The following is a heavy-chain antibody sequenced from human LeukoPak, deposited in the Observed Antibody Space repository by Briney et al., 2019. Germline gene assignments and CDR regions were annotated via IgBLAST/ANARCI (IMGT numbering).Heavy chain of an antibody. CDR1: GFTFTSYG. V-gene: IGHV3-30*19. CDR2: ISYDGSSK. Sequence: GGSLRLSCAASGFTFTSYGMHWVRQAPGKGLEWVAVISYDGSSKYYADSVKGRFTISRDNSKNTLYLQMNSLRAEDTAVYYCARARSSYGYGDAFDIWGQGTMVTVSS. J-gene: IGHJ3*02. CDR3: ARARSSYGYGDAFDI. D-gene: IGHD5-18*01.